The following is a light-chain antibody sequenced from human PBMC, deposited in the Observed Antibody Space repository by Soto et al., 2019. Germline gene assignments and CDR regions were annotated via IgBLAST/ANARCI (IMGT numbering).Light chain of an antibody. CDR3: QQYHVWPKWT. CDR1: QSVGSN. Sequence: ERLMTQSPITLSVSPGESVTLSCRASQSVGSNLAWYQQKVGQAPRLLLYGVSTRAIGLPARFSGSGSGTEFTLTITSLQSEDYAVYFCQQYHVWPKWTFGQGTKVDI. V-gene: IGKV3-15*01. J-gene: IGKJ1*01. CDR2: GVS.